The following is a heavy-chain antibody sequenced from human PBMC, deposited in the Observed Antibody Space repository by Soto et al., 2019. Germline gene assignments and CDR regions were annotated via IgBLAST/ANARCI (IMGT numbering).Heavy chain of an antibody. CDR3: ARDLATYYYGSGNPGV. V-gene: IGHV3-7*01. Sequence: GGSLRLSCAASGFTFSSYWMSWVRQAPGKGLEWVANIKQDGSEKYYVDSVKGRFTISRDNAKNSLYLQMNSLRAEDTAVYYCARDLATYYYGSGNPGVWGQGPLVTVSS. D-gene: IGHD3-10*01. CDR1: GFTFSSYW. J-gene: IGHJ4*02. CDR2: IKQDGSEK.